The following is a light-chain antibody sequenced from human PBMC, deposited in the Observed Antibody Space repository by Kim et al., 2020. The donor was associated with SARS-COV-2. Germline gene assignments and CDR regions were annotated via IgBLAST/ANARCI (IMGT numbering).Light chain of an antibody. CDR1: SSDVGSYNL. CDR2: EVS. V-gene: IGLV2-23*02. CDR3: CSYAGSRV. J-gene: IGLJ3*02. Sequence: SPGQSITISCTGTSSDVGSYNLVSWYQQHPGKAPKLMIYEVSKWPSGVSNRFSGSKSGNTASLTISGLQAEDEADYYCCSYAGSRVFGGGTQLTVL.